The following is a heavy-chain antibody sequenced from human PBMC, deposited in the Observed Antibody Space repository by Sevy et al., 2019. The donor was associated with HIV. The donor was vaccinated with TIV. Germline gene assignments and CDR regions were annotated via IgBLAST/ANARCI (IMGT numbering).Heavy chain of an antibody. V-gene: IGHV3-48*02. CDR3: ARGAYYYDSSGYYLPQSYYYGMEV. J-gene: IGHJ6*02. CDR2: ISSSSSTI. Sequence: GGSLRLSCAASGFTFSSYSMNWVRQAPGKGLEWVSYISSSSSTIYYADSVKGRFTISRDNAKNSLYLQMNSLRDEDTAVDYCARGAYYYDSSGYYLPQSYYYGMEVWGQGTTVTVSS. CDR1: GFTFSSYS. D-gene: IGHD3-22*01.